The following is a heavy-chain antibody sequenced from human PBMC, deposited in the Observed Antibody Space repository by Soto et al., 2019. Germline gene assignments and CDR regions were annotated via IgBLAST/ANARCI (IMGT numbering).Heavy chain of an antibody. CDR3: AKVSRKGSAIDFDY. V-gene: IGHV1-8*01. J-gene: IGHJ4*02. D-gene: IGHD3-10*01. CDR1: GYTFSNYD. CDR2: VNPNNGAT. Sequence: QVQLVQSGAELKKPGASVKVSCKASGYTFSNYDMNWVRQATGQGPEWIGWVNPNNGATGYAQKFQGRVTLTTDISATTAYMELTSLRSEDTAIYYWAKVSRKGSAIDFDYWGQGTLITVSS.